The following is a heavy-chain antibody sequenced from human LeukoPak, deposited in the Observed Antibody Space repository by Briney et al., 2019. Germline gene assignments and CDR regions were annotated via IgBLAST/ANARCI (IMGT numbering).Heavy chain of an antibody. D-gene: IGHD6-6*01. V-gene: IGHV3-23*01. CDR3: ANGGYSSSPIDY. Sequence: PGGSLRLSCAASGFIFSNYGMNWVRQAPGKGLGWVAAISASGSATSYADSVRGRFTISRDNSKNTLYLQMNSLRAEDTAVYYCANGGYSSSPIDYWGQGTLVTVSS. CDR1: GFIFSNYG. J-gene: IGHJ4*02. CDR2: ISASGSAT.